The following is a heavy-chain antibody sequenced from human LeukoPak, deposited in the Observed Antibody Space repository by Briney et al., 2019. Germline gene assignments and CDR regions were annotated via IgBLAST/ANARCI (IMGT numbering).Heavy chain of an antibody. D-gene: IGHD3-9*01. J-gene: IGHJ4*02. CDR1: GFTFSSYA. V-gene: IGHV3-23*01. Sequence: GGSLRLSCAASGFTFSSYAMSWVRQAPGKGLEWVSAISGSGGSTYCADSVKGRFTISRDNSKNTLYLQMNSLRAEDTAVYYCAKSLGLVTYYFDYWGQGTLVTVSS. CDR3: AKSLGLVTYYFDY. CDR2: ISGSGGST.